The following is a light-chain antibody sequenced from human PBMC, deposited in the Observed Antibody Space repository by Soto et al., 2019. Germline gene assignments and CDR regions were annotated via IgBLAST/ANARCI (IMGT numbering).Light chain of an antibody. V-gene: IGKV3-11*01. CDR1: QSVSSN. J-gene: IGKJ2*02. CDR3: QQRRGT. CDR2: DAS. Sequence: EIVLTQSPATLSLSPGEIATLSCRASQSVSSNLAWYQQKPGQAPRLLIYDASDRATGIPARFSGSGSGTDFTLTISSLEPEDFAVYYCQQRRGTFGQGTKLEI.